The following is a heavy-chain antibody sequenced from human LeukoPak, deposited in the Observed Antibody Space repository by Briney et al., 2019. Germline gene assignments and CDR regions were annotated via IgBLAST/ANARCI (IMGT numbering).Heavy chain of an antibody. CDR3: ARDEGDYAYYYYYMDV. J-gene: IGHJ6*03. CDR2: ISSSSSTI. V-gene: IGHV3-48*01. D-gene: IGHD4-17*01. CDR1: GYTFSNYA. Sequence: GASVKVSCKASGYTFSNYAMSWVRQAPGKGLEWVSYISSSSSTIYYADSVKGRFTISRDNAKNSLYLQMNSLRAEDTAVYYCARDEGDYAYYYYYMDVWGKGTTVTVSS.